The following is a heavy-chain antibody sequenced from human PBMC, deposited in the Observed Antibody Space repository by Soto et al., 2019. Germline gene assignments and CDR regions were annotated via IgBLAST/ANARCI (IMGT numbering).Heavy chain of an antibody. CDR3: ARGGGESYYGMDV. D-gene: IGHD3-16*01. Sequence: EVQLVESGGGLVQRGGSLRLSCVASGFAFSSFEMNWVRQAPGKGLEWVSYIRSSDTTTFYADSVKGRFTISRDNAKNSLYLQMNSLRAEDTAVYYCARGGGESYYGMDVWGQGTTVTVSS. V-gene: IGHV3-48*03. J-gene: IGHJ6*02. CDR2: IRSSDTTT. CDR1: GFAFSSFE.